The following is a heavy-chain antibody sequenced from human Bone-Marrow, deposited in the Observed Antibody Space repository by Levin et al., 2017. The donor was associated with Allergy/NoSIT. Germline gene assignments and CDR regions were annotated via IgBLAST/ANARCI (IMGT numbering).Heavy chain of an antibody. CDR3: ARQVRSGMYFFDY. D-gene: IGHD1-14*01. Sequence: ETLSLTCAASGFTFSNYAMSWVRQAPGRGLEWVSTVSAGGGTTYYADSVKGRFTISRDNSKNTLYVQLNSLRAEDTAVYYCARQVRSGMYFFDYWGQGILVTVST. CDR1: GFTFSNYA. J-gene: IGHJ4*02. CDR2: VSAGGGTT. V-gene: IGHV3-23*01.